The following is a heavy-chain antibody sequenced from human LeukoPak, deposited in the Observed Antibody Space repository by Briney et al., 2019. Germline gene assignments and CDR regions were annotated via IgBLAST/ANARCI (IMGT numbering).Heavy chain of an antibody. V-gene: IGHV3-74*01. CDR1: GFTFSTYW. D-gene: IGHD1-20*01. CDR2: ISGDGTTT. J-gene: IGHJ4*02. Sequence: GSLRLSCAASGFTFSTYWMHWVRQAPGEGLVWVSRISGDGTTTSYADSVKGRFTISRDNAKSTLYLQMNSLRAEDAAVYYCARVLYNWNDCLDYWGQGTLVTVSS. CDR3: ARVLYNWNDCLDY.